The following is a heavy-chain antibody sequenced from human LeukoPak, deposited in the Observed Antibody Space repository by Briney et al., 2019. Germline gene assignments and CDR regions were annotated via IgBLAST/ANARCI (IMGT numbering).Heavy chain of an antibody. CDR2: ISYDGSNK. V-gene: IGHV3-30*18. Sequence: RRSLRLSCAASGFTFSSYGMHWVRQAPGKGLEWVAVISYDGSNKYYADSVKGRFTISRDNSKNTLYLQMNSLRAEDTAVYYCAKDRRQPSPDSGWYGMDVWGKGTTVTVSS. CDR1: GFTFSSYG. D-gene: IGHD6-19*01. CDR3: AKDRRQPSPDSGWYGMDV. J-gene: IGHJ6*04.